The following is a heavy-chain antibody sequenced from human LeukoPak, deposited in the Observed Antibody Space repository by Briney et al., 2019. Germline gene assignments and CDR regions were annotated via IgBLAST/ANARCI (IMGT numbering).Heavy chain of an antibody. Sequence: SETLSLTCAVYGGSFSGYYWSWIRQPPAKGLEWIGEINHSGSTNYNPSLKSRVTISVDTSKNQFSLKLSSVTAADTAVYYCARVKVRTVTTYLYYFDYWGQGTLVTVSS. D-gene: IGHD4-17*01. CDR1: GGSFSGYY. CDR2: INHSGST. J-gene: IGHJ4*02. V-gene: IGHV4-34*01. CDR3: ARVKVRTVTTYLYYFDY.